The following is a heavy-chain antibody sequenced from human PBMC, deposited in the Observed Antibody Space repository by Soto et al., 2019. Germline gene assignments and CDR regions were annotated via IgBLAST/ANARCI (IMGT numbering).Heavy chain of an antibody. Sequence: PGESLKISCTGSGYSFAGYWITWVRQKPGKGLEWMGRIDPSDSQTYYSPSFQGHVTISATKSITTVFLQWSSLRASDTAMYYCARPIYDSGTGPNFHCYFDSWGQGAPVTVSS. D-gene: IGHD6-13*01. CDR2: IDPSDSQT. CDR1: GYSFAGYW. J-gene: IGHJ4*02. CDR3: ARPIYDSGTGPNFHCYFDS. V-gene: IGHV5-10-1*01.